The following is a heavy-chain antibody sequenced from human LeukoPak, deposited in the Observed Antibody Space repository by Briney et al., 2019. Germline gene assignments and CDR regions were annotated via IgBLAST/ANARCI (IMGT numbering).Heavy chain of an antibody. J-gene: IGHJ3*02. Sequence: PGGSLRLSCAASGFTFSSYSMNWVRQAPGKGLGWVAVIWSDGNNRYYADSVKGRFIFSRDNSKNTLSLQMNSLRAEDTAVYYCVKERGPFDGFDIWGQGTMVTVFS. V-gene: IGHV3-33*06. CDR1: GFTFSSYS. CDR3: VKERGPFDGFDI. CDR2: IWSDGNNR.